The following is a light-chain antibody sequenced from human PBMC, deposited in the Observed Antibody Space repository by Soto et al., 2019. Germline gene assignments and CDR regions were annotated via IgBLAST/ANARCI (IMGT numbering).Light chain of an antibody. CDR3: AAGNDSLLAV. CDR1: GSNIGSNA. Sequence: QSVLTQPPSASATPGQRVTISCSGSGSNIGSNAVHWYQQLPGTAPKLLIYLNDQRPSGVPDRFSGSKSGTSASLAISGLQSEEEGDYYCAAGNDSLLAVFGTGTKVTAL. CDR2: LND. J-gene: IGLJ1*01. V-gene: IGLV1-44*01.